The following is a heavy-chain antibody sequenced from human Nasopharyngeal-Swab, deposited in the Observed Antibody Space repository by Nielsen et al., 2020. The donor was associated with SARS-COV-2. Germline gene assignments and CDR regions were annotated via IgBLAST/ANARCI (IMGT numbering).Heavy chain of an antibody. J-gene: IGHJ4*02. CDR3: ARPSDYGDACFDY. CDR1: GFTFSSYS. V-gene: IGHV3-48*02. Sequence: GESLKISCAASGFTFSSYSMNWVRQAPGKGLEWVSYISSSSSTIYYADSVKGRFTISRDNAKNSLYLQMNSLRDEDTAVYYCARPSDYGDACFDYWGQGTLVTVSS. D-gene: IGHD4-17*01. CDR2: ISSSSSTI.